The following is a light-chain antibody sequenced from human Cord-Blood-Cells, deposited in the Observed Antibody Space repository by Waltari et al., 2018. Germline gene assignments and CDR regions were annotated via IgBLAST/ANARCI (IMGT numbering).Light chain of an antibody. Sequence: DIQMTQSPSSLSASVGDRATITCRASHSISSYLNWYQQKPGKAPKLLFYAASSLQSVVPSRFSSSGSGTDFTLTISSLQPEDFATYYCQHSYSTPYTFGQGTKLEIK. V-gene: IGKV1-39*01. CDR2: AAS. CDR3: QHSYSTPYT. J-gene: IGKJ2*01. CDR1: HSISSY.